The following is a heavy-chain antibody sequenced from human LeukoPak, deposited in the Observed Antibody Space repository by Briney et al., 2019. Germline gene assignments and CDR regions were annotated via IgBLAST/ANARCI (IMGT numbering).Heavy chain of an antibody. CDR2: IYHSGST. V-gene: IGHV4-38-2*02. D-gene: IGHD2-15*01. CDR1: GYSISSGYY. J-gene: IGHJ4*02. Sequence: SETLSLTCTVSGYSISSGYYWGWIRQPPGKGLEWIGSIYHSGSTYYNPSLESRVTISVDTSKNQFSLKLSSVTAADTAVYYCARAIVVVAAINFDYWGQGTLVTVSS. CDR3: ARAIVVVAAINFDY.